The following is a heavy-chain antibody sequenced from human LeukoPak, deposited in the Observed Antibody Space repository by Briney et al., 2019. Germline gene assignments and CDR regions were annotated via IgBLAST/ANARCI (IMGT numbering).Heavy chain of an antibody. D-gene: IGHD6-13*01. CDR2: IYSGGST. V-gene: IGHV3-66*01. Sequence: GGSLRLSCAASGFTVSTNYMSWVRQAPGKGLEWVSVIYSGGSTYYADSVKGRFTISRDNSKNTLYLQMNSLRAEDTAVYFCARATGYDATFDYWGQGTLVTVSS. J-gene: IGHJ4*02. CDR1: GFTVSTNY. CDR3: ARATGYDATFDY.